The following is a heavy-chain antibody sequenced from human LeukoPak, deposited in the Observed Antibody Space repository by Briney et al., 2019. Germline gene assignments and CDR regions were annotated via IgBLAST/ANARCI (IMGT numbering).Heavy chain of an antibody. CDR3: ARARYGSGSYYNVDWFDP. CDR1: GYTFTSYD. V-gene: IGHV1-8*01. Sequence: GASVKVSCKASGYTFTSYDINWVRQATGQGLEWMGWMNPNSGNTGYARKFQGRVTMTRNTSISTAYMELSSLRSEDTAVYYCARARYGSGSYYNVDWFDPWGQGTLVTVSS. J-gene: IGHJ5*02. D-gene: IGHD3-10*01. CDR2: MNPNSGNT.